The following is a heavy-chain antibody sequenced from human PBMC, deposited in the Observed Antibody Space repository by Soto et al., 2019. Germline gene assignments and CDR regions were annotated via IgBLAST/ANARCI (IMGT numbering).Heavy chain of an antibody. J-gene: IGHJ6*02. CDR3: ARSDNRNSLYGVDV. Sequence: ETLSLTCAVNGGSLSGYYWSWIRQSPGKGLEWIGEINHRGSSDYNPSLKSRVTISIDASKNHVTLELTSVTAADTAVYYCARSDNRNSLYGVDVWGQGTAVTVSS. V-gene: IGHV4-34*01. D-gene: IGHD1-7*01. CDR2: INHRGSS. CDR1: GGSLSGYY.